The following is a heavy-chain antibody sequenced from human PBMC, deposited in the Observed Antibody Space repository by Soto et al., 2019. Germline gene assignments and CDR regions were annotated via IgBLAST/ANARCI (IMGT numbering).Heavy chain of an antibody. Sequence: QVQLVQSGAEVKKPGSSVKVSCKASGGTFSSYAISWVRQAPGQGLEWMGGIIPIFGTANYAQKFQGGVTIIADKSTSTAYMELSSLRSEDTAVYYCAREVRGGSGSYRYYYGMDVWGQGTTVTVSS. V-gene: IGHV1-69*06. J-gene: IGHJ6*02. CDR3: AREVRGGSGSYRYYYGMDV. CDR1: GGTFSSYA. D-gene: IGHD3-10*01. CDR2: IIPIFGTA.